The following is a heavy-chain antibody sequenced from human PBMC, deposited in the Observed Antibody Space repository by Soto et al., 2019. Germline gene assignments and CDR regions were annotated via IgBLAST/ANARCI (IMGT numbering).Heavy chain of an antibody. CDR2: IYYSGST. J-gene: IGHJ5*02. CDR3: ARGGGPAAMVNWFDP. CDR1: GGSISSGGYY. D-gene: IGHD2-2*01. Sequence: TLSLTCTVSGGSISSGGYYWSWIRQHPGKGLEWIGYIYYSGSTYYNPSLKSRVTISVDTSKNQFSLKLSSVTAADTAVYYCARGGGPAAMVNWFDPWGQGTLVTVSS. V-gene: IGHV4-31*03.